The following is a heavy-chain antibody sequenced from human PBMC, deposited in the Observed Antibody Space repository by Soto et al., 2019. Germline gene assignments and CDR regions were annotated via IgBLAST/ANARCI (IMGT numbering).Heavy chain of an antibody. CDR1: GFTVSRIY. Sequence: GGSLIISYAASGFTVSRIYVSWGRQAPGKGLEWVSAISNNGGSTYYADSVKGRFTISRDNSKNTLYLQMNSLRAEDTAVYYCAKNWGSLDYWGQGTLVTVSA. CDR2: ISNNGGST. J-gene: IGHJ4*02. V-gene: IGHV3-23*01. CDR3: AKNWGSLDY. D-gene: IGHD7-27*01.